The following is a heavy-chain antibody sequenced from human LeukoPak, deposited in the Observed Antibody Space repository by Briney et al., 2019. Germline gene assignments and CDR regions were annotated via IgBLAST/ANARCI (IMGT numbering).Heavy chain of an antibody. D-gene: IGHD1-26*01. J-gene: IGHJ4*02. V-gene: IGHV4-59*01. Sequence: PSETLSLTCTVSSGSITSYHYSWIRQPPGKGLEWIGYIYYSGSTNYNPSLKSRVTISVDTSKNQFSLKLSSVTAADTAVYYCARGGSGTYYHYWGQGTLVTVSS. CDR2: IYYSGST. CDR3: ARGGSGTYYHY. CDR1: SGSITSYH.